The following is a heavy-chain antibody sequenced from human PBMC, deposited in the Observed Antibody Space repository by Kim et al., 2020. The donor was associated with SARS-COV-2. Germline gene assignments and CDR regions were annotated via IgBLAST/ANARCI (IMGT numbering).Heavy chain of an antibody. Sequence: ASVKVSCKASGYTFIDYAINWVRQAPGQGLEWMGWINTNTGNPTYAQDFTGRFVFSLDTSVSTAYLQINSLKADDTAMYYCTRVWREPNDYWGQGTLVTVSS. CDR2: INTNTGNP. J-gene: IGHJ4*02. CDR3: TRVWREPNDY. D-gene: IGHD1-26*01. CDR1: GYTFIDYA. V-gene: IGHV7-4-1*02.